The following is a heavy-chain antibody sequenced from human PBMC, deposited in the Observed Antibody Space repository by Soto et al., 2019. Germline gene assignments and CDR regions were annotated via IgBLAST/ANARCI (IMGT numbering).Heavy chain of an antibody. V-gene: IGHV4-31*03. CDR2: IYYSGST. Sequence: QVQLQESGPGLVKPSQTLSLTCTVSGGSISSGGYYWSWIRQHPGKGLEWIGYIYYSGSTYYNPSLKSRVTISVDTSKNLFSLQLSSVTAADSAVYYCARAVDYGGNSYVDWFDPWGQGTLVTVSS. D-gene: IGHD4-17*01. CDR3: ARAVDYGGNSYVDWFDP. CDR1: GGSISSGGYY. J-gene: IGHJ5*02.